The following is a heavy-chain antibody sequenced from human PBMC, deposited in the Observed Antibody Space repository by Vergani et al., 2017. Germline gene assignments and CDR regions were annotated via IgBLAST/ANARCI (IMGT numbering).Heavy chain of an antibody. CDR3: ARARRERDYGDYHPSFDY. Sequence: QVQLQQWGAGLLKPSETLSLTCAVYGGSFSGYYWSWIRQPPGKGLEWIGEINHSGSTNYNPSLKSLVTKSVDTSKNQFSLKLSSVTAAEKAVYYCARARRERDYGDYHPSFDYWGQGTLVTVSS. CDR1: GGSFSGYY. J-gene: IGHJ4*02. CDR2: INHSGST. D-gene: IGHD4-17*01. V-gene: IGHV4-34*01.